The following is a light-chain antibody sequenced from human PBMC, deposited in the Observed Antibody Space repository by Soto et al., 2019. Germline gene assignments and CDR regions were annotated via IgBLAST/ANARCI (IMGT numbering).Light chain of an antibody. CDR1: SSDVGTYDL. J-gene: IGLJ3*02. Sequence: QLVLTQPASVSGSPGQSVTISCTGSSSDVGTYDLVSWYQQHPGKAPKILIYEGTKRPSGVSNRFSGSKSGNTASLTISGLQAEDEADYFCGSYAGFSTLVFGGGTKLTVL. V-gene: IGLV2-23*01. CDR2: EGT. CDR3: GSYAGFSTLV.